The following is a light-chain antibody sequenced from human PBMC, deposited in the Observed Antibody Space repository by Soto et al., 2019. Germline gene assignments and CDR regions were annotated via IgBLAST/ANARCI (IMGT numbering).Light chain of an antibody. Sequence: VLTQSPGTLSLSPGERATLSCRARQSVSNNYLAWYQHRPGQAPRLLIYGASNRATGIPDRFSGSGSGTVFTLTISRLEPEDFAVDYCQQYGSSPRYTFGQGTKLEIK. CDR1: QSVSNNY. V-gene: IGKV3-20*01. CDR3: QQYGSSPRYT. CDR2: GAS. J-gene: IGKJ2*01.